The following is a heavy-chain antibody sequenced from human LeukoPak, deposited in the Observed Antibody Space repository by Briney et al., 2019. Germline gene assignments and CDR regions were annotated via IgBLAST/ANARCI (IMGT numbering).Heavy chain of an antibody. V-gene: IGHV3-33*01. CDR2: IWYDGSNK. Sequence: GGSLRLSCAASGFTFSSYGMHWVRQAPGKGLEWVAVIWYDGSNKYYADSVKGRFTISRDNSKNTLCLQMNSLRAEDTAVYYCAAWGRDPLDYWGQGTLVTVSS. CDR1: GFTFSSYG. J-gene: IGHJ4*02. D-gene: IGHD3-16*01. CDR3: AAWGRDPLDY.